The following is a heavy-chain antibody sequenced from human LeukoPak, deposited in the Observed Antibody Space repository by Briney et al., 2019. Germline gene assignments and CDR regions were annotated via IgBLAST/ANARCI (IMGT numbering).Heavy chain of an antibody. J-gene: IGHJ5*02. Sequence: PGGSLRLSCAASGSICSRLSMNWLRQRPGKRLEWVSSISSASNYNSYADSVKGRFTISRDNAKNSLFLDMTSLRDEDTAVYYCTATIHGSTADSEGYYPNWFDPWGQGTLVTVSS. CDR2: ISSASNYN. V-gene: IGHV3-21*06. CDR1: GSICSRLS. CDR3: TATIHGSTADSEGYYPNWFDP. D-gene: IGHD3-16*01.